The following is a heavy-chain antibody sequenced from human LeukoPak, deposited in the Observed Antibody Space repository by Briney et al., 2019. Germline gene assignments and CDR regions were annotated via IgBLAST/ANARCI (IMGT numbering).Heavy chain of an antibody. CDR2: IYSSGST. J-gene: IGHJ4*02. CDR1: GGSISGFY. CDR3: ARQLAAAGTAGLDY. V-gene: IGHV4-4*07. Sequence: SETLSLTYTVSGGSISGFYWTWIRQAAGKGLEWIGRIYSSGSTNYNPSLKSRVTMSLDTSKNQFSLKVGSVTAADTAVYYCARQLAAAGTAGLDYWGQGTLVTVSS. D-gene: IGHD6-13*01.